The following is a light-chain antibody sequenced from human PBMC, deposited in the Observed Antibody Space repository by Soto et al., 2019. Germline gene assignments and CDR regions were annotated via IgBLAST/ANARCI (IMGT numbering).Light chain of an antibody. Sequence: DIQMTQSPSSLSASVGDRVTITCRVSQSISSYLNWHQQKPGKAPKLLIYAASSLKSVVPSRFSGSGSGTDFALTISSLQPEEFATYYCQQSYSTPRAFGQGTKLEIK. CDR1: QSISSY. CDR3: QQSYSTPRA. V-gene: IGKV1-39*01. J-gene: IGKJ2*01. CDR2: AAS.